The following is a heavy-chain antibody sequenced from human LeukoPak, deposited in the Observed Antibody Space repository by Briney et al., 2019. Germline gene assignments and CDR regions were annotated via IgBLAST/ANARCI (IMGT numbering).Heavy chain of an antibody. CDR3: ARSVEGMTGYHYYYYYMDV. J-gene: IGHJ6*03. V-gene: IGHV3-21*01. CDR1: GFTFSSYS. Sequence: PGGSLRLSCAASGFTFSSYSMNWVRQAPGKGLEWVSSISSRSSYIYYADSEKGRSTISRDNAKNSLYLQMNSLRAEDTAVYFCARSVEGMTGYHYYYYYMDVWGKGTTVTVS. D-gene: IGHD3-9*01. CDR2: ISSRSSYI.